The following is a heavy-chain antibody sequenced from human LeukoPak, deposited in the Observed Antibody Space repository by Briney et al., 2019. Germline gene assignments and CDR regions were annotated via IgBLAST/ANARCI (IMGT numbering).Heavy chain of an antibody. J-gene: IGHJ4*02. Sequence: GGSLRLSCAASGFTFSDYYMSWIRQAPGKGLEWLSYISSSSSYTNYADSVKGRFTISRDNAKNSLYLQMNSLRAEDTAVYYCARVLAAAGTLFDYWGQGTLVTVSS. V-gene: IGHV3-11*05. CDR2: ISSSSSYT. CDR1: GFTFSDYY. CDR3: ARVLAAAGTLFDY. D-gene: IGHD6-13*01.